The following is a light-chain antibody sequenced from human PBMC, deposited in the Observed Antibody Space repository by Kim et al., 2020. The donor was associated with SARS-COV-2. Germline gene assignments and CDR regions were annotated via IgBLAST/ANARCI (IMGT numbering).Light chain of an antibody. CDR3: SSYAGRQNLV. CDR1: RSDIGGYNF. Sequence: GRSVTISGTGTRSDIGGYNFVAWYQQHPGKAPKVMIYEVNKRPSGVSDRFSGSKSGNTASLTVSGLQAEDEADYYCSSYAGRQNLVFGGGTQLTVL. CDR2: EVN. V-gene: IGLV2-8*01. J-gene: IGLJ2*01.